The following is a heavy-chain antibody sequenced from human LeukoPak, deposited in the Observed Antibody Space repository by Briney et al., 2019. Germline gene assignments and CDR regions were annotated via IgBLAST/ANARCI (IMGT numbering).Heavy chain of an antibody. J-gene: IGHJ4*02. CDR3: ARDLTYNSWCYFDS. D-gene: IGHD6-13*01. CDR1: GFTFSYYG. Sequence: PGGSLRLSCAASGFTFSYYGMHWVRQAPGKGLEWVTFIGYDGTDKYYADSVKGRFTISRDNSKNTLSLHMNSLRAEDTAVYYCARDLTYNSWCYFDSWGQGTLVTVSS. CDR2: IGYDGTDK. V-gene: IGHV3-30*02.